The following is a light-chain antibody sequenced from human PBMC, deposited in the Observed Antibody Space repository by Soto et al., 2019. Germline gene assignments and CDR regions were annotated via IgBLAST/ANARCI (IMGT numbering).Light chain of an antibody. CDR2: GNS. Sequence: QSVLTQPPSVSGAPGQRVTISCTGSSSNIGAGYDVHWYQQLPGTAPKILIYGNSNRPSGVPDRFSGSKSGTSASLAITGLQAEDAADYYCQSYDSSLGVVFGGGTKVTVL. CDR1: SSNIGAGYD. V-gene: IGLV1-40*01. J-gene: IGLJ2*01. CDR3: QSYDSSLGVV.